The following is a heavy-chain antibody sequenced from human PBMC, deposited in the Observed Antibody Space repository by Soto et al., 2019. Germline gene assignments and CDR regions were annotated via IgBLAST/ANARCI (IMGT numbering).Heavy chain of an antibody. J-gene: IGHJ6*02. CDR2: ISSNGGST. D-gene: IGHD5-18*01. V-gene: IGHV3-64D*08. CDR1: GFTFSSYA. Sequence: GGSLRLSCSASGFTFSSYAMHWVRQAPGKGLEYVSAISSNGGSTYYADSVKGRFTISRDNSKSTLYLQMSSLRAEDTVVYYCVKGGAMVGYYGMDVWGQGTTVTVS. CDR3: VKGGAMVGYYGMDV.